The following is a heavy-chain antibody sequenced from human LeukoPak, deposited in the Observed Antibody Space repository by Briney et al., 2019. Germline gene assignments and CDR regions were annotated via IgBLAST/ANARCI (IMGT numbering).Heavy chain of an antibody. D-gene: IGHD3-10*01. Sequence: QPRRSLRLSCAASGFTFSSYGMHWVRQAPGKGLEWVAVISYDGSNKYYADSVKGRFTISRDNSKNTLYLQMNSLRAEDTAVYYCAKDPRLLWFGELWGYCDYWGQGTLVTVSS. V-gene: IGHV3-30*18. CDR3: AKDPRLLWFGELWGYCDY. J-gene: IGHJ4*02. CDR2: ISYDGSNK. CDR1: GFTFSSYG.